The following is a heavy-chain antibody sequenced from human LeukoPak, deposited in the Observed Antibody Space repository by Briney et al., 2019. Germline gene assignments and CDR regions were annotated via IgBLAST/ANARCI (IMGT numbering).Heavy chain of an antibody. D-gene: IGHD3-10*01. CDR1: GYTLTELS. V-gene: IGHV1-24*01. CDR2: FDPEDGET. J-gene: IGHJ5*02. Sequence: ASVTVSCTVSGYTLTELSMHWVRQAPGKGLEWMGGFDPEDGETIYAQKFQGRVTMTEDTSTDTAYMELSSLRSEDTAVYYCASGSGSGSYYTDPTYNWFDPWGQGTLVTVSS. CDR3: ASGSGSGSYYTDPTYNWFDP.